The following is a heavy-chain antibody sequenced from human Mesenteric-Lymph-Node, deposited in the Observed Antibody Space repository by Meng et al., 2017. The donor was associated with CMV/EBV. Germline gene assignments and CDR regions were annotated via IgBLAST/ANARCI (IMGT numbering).Heavy chain of an antibody. D-gene: IGHD6-13*01. CDR2: INPSAGSP. CDR1: GYTFTSYY. J-gene: IGHJ4*02. V-gene: IGHV1-46*01. Sequence: CKASGYTFTSYYMHWVRQAPGQGLEWMGIINPSAGSPRSAQKFQGRVTMTRDTSTSTFYMELSSLRSEDTAVYYCVRDLAATGLFDYWGQGTLVTVSS. CDR3: VRDLAATGLFDY.